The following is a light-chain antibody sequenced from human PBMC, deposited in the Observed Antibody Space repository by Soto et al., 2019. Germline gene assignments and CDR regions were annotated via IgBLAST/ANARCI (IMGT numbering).Light chain of an antibody. J-gene: IGLJ1*01. Sequence: HSVLKQPPPVFAAPGQKVTLSCSGSTPTIGNNYVSWFQQLPGTAPKLFIYENDKRPSGIPDRFSGSTSGTSATLGITGLQTGDEADYYCGTWDSSLSGYVFATGTKVTVL. CDR2: END. CDR3: GTWDSSLSGYV. V-gene: IGLV1-51*02. CDR1: TPTIGNNY.